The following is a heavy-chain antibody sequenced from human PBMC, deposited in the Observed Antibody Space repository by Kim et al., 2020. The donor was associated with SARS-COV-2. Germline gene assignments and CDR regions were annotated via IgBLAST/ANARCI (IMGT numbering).Heavy chain of an antibody. CDR3: AKVTTKTAPFYDS. J-gene: IGHJ4*02. Sequence: CAVSVPGRFTISRDNSRNALNLEMNSLRAEDTALYYCAKVTTKTAPFYDSWGQGTLVTVSS. D-gene: IGHD4-4*01. V-gene: IGHV3-23*01.